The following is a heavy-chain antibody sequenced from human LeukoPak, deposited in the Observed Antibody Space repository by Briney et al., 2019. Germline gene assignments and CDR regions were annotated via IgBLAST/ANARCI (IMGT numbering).Heavy chain of an antibody. CDR2: INSDGSST. CDR3: ARDRSVAGTVDY. J-gene: IGHJ4*02. V-gene: IGHV3-74*01. D-gene: IGHD6-19*01. Sequence: GGSLRLSCSASGFTFSSYWMHWVRQAPGKGLVWVSHINSDGSSTSYADSVKGRFTISRDNAKNTLYLQMNSLRAEDTAVYYCARDRSVAGTVDYWGQGTLVTVSS. CDR1: GFTFSSYW.